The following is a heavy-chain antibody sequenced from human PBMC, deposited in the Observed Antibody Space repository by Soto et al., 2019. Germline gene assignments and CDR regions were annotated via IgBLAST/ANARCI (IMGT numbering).Heavy chain of an antibody. Sequence: QVQLVQSGAEVKKPGASVKVSCKASGYTFTSYGISWVRQAPGQGLEWMGWISAYNGNTNYAQKLQGRVTMTTDTSTSTAYMKLRSLRSDDTAVYYGAREVVGETDYYGMDVWGQGTPVTGSS. V-gene: IGHV1-18*01. J-gene: IGHJ6*02. D-gene: IGHD1-26*01. CDR3: AREVVGETDYYGMDV. CDR2: ISAYNGNT. CDR1: GYTFTSYG.